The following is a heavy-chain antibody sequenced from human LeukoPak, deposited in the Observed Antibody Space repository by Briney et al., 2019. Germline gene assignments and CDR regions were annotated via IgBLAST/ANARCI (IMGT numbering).Heavy chain of an antibody. D-gene: IGHD5-18*01. Sequence: GGSLRLSCAASGFTLSSFGMHWVRQAPGKGLEWVAIIWNNGNVNYYASVKGRFTISRDNAKNSLYLQMNSLGAEDTAVYYCARDVGGYSYGPGYNWFDPWGQGTLVTVSS. CDR1: GFTLSSFG. V-gene: IGHV3-33*01. CDR3: ARDVGGYSYGPGYNWFDP. J-gene: IGHJ5*02. CDR2: IWNNGNVN.